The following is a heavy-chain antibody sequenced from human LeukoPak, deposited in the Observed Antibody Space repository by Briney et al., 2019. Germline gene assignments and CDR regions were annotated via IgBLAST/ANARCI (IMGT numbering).Heavy chain of an antibody. J-gene: IGHJ6*03. CDR2: IKQDGSEK. CDR3: AKEGFYCSGGSCYSFYYYYMDV. D-gene: IGHD2-15*01. CDR1: GFTFRTYW. V-gene: IGHV3-7*03. Sequence: GGSLRLSCAVSGFTFRTYWMSWVRQAPGKGLEWVANIKQDGSEKYYVDSMKGRFTISRDNSKNTLYLQMNSLRAEDTAVYYCAKEGFYCSGGSCYSFYYYYMDVWGKGTTVTVSS.